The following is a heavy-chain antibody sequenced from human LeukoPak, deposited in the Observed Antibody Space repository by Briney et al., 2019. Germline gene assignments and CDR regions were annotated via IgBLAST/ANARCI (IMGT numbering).Heavy chain of an antibody. CDR2: ISYDGSNK. Sequence: PGGSLRLSCAASGFTFSSYAMHWVRQAPGKGLEWVAVISYDGSNKYYADSVKGRFTISRDNSKNTLYLQMNSLRAEDTAVYYCARDIGLGYYGDYVERSPSYWGQGTLVTVSS. CDR1: GFTFSSYA. D-gene: IGHD4-17*01. J-gene: IGHJ4*02. V-gene: IGHV3-30-3*01. CDR3: ARDIGLGYYGDYVERSPSY.